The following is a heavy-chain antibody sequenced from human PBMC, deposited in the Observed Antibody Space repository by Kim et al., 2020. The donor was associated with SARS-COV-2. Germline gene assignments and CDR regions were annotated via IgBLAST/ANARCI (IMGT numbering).Heavy chain of an antibody. D-gene: IGHD3-3*01. CDR1: GFTFSSYA. V-gene: IGHV3-23*01. Sequence: GGSLRLSCAASGFTFSSYAMSWVRQAPGKGLEWVSAISGSGGSTYYADSVKGRFTISRDNSKNTLYLQMNSLRAEDTAVYYCAKESMGYYDFWSGYSRSSELNWFDPWGQGTLVTVSS. J-gene: IGHJ5*02. CDR2: ISGSGGST. CDR3: AKESMGYYDFWSGYSRSSELNWFDP.